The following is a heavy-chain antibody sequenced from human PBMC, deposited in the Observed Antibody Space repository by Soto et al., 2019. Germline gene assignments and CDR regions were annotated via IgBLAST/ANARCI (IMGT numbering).Heavy chain of an antibody. D-gene: IGHD5-12*01. V-gene: IGHV1-3*01. CDR1: GNTVPNYA. Sequence: GASVKVSCKASGNTVPNYAIHWVRQAPGQRLEWMGWINGGNGNTYYSEHFQGRITMTRDTSTSPVYMELRSLRSEDTAVYYCARDFGYRGYKLYYGGQEPLVPVSS. CDR2: INGGNGNT. CDR3: ARDFGYRGYKLYY. J-gene: IGHJ4*02.